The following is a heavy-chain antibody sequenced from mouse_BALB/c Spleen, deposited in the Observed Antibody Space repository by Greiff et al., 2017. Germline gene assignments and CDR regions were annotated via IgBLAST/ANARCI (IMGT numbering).Heavy chain of an antibody. Sequence: EVKLQESGPALVKPSQSLSLTCPVPGYSITSGYSWPWIRQFPGNKLEWMGYIHYSGSTNYNPSLKSRISITRDTSKNQFFLQLNSVTTEDTATYYCARVGNWEGGLDYWGQGTTLTVSS. V-gene: IGHV3-1*02. J-gene: IGHJ2*01. D-gene: IGHD4-1*01. CDR2: IHYSGST. CDR1: GYSITSGYS. CDR3: ARVGNWEGGLDY.